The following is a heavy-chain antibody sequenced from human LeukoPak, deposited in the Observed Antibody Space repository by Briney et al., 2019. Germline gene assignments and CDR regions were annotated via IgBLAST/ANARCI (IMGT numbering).Heavy chain of an antibody. V-gene: IGHV3-23*01. CDR2: ISGSGGST. D-gene: IGHD2-2*01. CDR3: AKDDQIVVVPAALGDY. J-gene: IGHJ4*02. Sequence: GRSLRLSCAGSGFTFSIYAMSWVRQAPGKGLEWVSGISGSGGSTYYADSVKGRFTISRDNSKNTLYLQMNSLRVKDTAVYYCAKDDQIVVVPAALGDYWGQGTLVTVSS. CDR1: GFTFSIYA.